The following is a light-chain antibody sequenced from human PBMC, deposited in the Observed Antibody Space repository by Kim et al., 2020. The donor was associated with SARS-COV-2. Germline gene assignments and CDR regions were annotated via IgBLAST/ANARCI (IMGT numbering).Light chain of an antibody. CDR1: KLGDKY. CDR3: QAWDSTWV. Sequence: VSVAPGQPARITCSGDKLGDKYACWYQQKPGQSPVLVIYQDSKRPSGIPERFSGSNSGNTATLTISGTQAMDEADYYCQAWDSTWVFGGGTQLTVL. CDR2: QDS. J-gene: IGLJ3*02. V-gene: IGLV3-1*01.